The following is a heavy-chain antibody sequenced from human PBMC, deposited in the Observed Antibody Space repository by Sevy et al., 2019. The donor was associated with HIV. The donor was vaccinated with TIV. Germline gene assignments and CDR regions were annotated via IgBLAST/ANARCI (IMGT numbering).Heavy chain of an antibody. CDR2: FSFGCGQI. Sequence: GGSLRLSCAASGFTFRNYAMSWVRQAPGMGLEWVSTFSFGCGQINYADSVKGRFTISRDDSKNTLYLQMNSLRAEDTAIYYCAREGCSKPHDYWGQRTLVTVSS. D-gene: IGHD3-10*02. CDR1: GFTFRNYA. CDR3: AREGCSKPHDY. J-gene: IGHJ4*02. V-gene: IGHV3-23*01.